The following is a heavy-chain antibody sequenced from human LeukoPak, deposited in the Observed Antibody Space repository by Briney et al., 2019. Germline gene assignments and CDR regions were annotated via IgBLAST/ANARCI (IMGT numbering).Heavy chain of an antibody. CDR3: ARDLTGATVTTYFDY. V-gene: IGHV3-33*01. CDR2: IWYDGSNK. Sequence: GRSLRLSCAASGFTFSSYGMHWVRQAPGKGLVWVADIWYDGSNKYYADSVKGRFTISRDNSKNTLYLQMNSLRAEDTAVYYCARDLTGATVTTYFDYWGQGTLVTVSS. CDR1: GFTFSSYG. D-gene: IGHD4-17*01. J-gene: IGHJ4*02.